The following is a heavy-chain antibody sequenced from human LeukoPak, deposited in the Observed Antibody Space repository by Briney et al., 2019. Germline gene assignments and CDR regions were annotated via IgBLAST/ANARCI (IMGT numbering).Heavy chain of an antibody. V-gene: IGHV3-11*04. CDR2: ISSSGSTI. J-gene: IGHJ3*02. CDR1: GLTFSDYY. D-gene: IGHD3-16*01. CDR3: AALVTFDAFDI. Sequence: GGPLRLSCAASGLTFSDYYTRWHRQAPGKGLEWVSYISSSGSTIYYADSVKGRFTISRDNAKNSLYLHMNSLRAEDTAVYYCAALVTFDAFDIWGQGTMVTVSS.